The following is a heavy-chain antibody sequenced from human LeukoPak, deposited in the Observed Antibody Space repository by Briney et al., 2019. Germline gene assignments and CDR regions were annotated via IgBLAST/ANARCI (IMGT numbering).Heavy chain of an antibody. CDR2: IIPIFGTA. CDR1: GGAFSSYA. CDR3: ARDHSSGGPYFDY. Sequence: GSSVKVSCKASGGAFSSYAISWVRQAPGQGLEWMGRIIPIFGTANYAQKFQGRVTITTDESTSTAYMELSSLRSEDTAVYYCARDHSSGGPYFDYWGQGTLVTVSS. D-gene: IGHD6-19*01. J-gene: IGHJ4*02. V-gene: IGHV1-69*05.